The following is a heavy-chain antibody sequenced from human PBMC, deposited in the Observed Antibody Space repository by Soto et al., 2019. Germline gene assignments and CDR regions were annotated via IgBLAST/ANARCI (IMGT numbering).Heavy chain of an antibody. CDR2: IYHSGST. CDR3: ARDPRYYDFWNAMAAYFDY. CDR1: GFSLSSGYY. D-gene: IGHD3-3*01. V-gene: IGHV4-38-2*02. J-gene: IGHJ4*02. Sequence: SGTPSPTCAVSGFSLSSGYYWGWVRQPPGKGLEWIGSIYHSGSTYYNPSLKSRVTISVDTSKNKFSLKLSSVTAADTAVYYCARDPRYYDFWNAMAAYFDYWGQGTLVTVSS.